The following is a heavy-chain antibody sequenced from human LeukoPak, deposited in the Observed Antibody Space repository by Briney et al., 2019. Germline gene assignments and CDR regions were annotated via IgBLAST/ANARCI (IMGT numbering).Heavy chain of an antibody. CDR2: FDPEDGET. CDR1: GYTFTSYG. J-gene: IGHJ4*02. V-gene: IGHV1-24*01. Sequence: ASVKVSCKASGYTFTSYGISWVRQAPGKGLEWMGGFDPEDGETIYAQKFQGRVTMTEDTSTDTAYMELSSLRSEDTAVYYCAARPAVAGNSDYWGQGTLVTVSS. D-gene: IGHD6-19*01. CDR3: AARPAVAGNSDY.